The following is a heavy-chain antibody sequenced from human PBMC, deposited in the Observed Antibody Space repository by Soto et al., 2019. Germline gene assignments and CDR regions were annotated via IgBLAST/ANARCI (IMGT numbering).Heavy chain of an antibody. V-gene: IGHV4-34*01. CDR1: GGSFSGYY. CDR3: ARGRAFRNWFDP. J-gene: IGHJ5*02. CDR2: INHSGST. Sequence: QVQLQQWGAGLLKPSETLSLICAVYGGSFSGYYWSWIRQPPGKGLEWIGEINHSGSTNYNPSLKRRVTISVDTSKNQFSLKLSSVTAADTAVYYCARGRAFRNWFDPWGQGTLVTVSS.